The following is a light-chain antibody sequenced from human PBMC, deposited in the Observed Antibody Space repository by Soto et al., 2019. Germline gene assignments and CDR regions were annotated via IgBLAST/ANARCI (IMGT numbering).Light chain of an antibody. CDR2: RVS. J-gene: IGKJ4*01. V-gene: IGKV3-20*01. CDR3: QQYGNLPLT. Sequence: EIVFTQSPGTLSLSPGERATLSCRASQTITTLAWYQRKPGQAPRLLIYRVSSRATGVPDRFSGSGSGTDYTLTISRLEPEDFAVYYCQQYGNLPLTFGGGTKVDI. CDR1: QTITT.